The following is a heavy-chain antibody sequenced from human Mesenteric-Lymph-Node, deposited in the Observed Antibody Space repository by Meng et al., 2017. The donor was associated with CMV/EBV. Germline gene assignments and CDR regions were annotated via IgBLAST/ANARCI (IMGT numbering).Heavy chain of an antibody. V-gene: IGHV4-39*01. CDR3: ARLVGMSGSFDY. D-gene: IGHD1-20*01. Sequence: TVSGGSSSSNSYFWAWIRQHPGRGLEWIGSISYSGSTYYNPSLKSRVTISVDTSKNQFSQRLTSVTAVDTAVYYCARLVGMSGSFDYWGQGTLVTVSS. CDR1: GGSSSSNSYF. CDR2: ISYSGST. J-gene: IGHJ4*02.